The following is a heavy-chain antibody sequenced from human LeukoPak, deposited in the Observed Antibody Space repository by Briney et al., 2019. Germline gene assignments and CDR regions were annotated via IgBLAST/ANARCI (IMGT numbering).Heavy chain of an antibody. D-gene: IGHD3-22*01. CDR1: GGSFSGYY. CDR2: INHSGST. Sequence: SETLSLTCAVYGGSFSGYYWSWIRQPPGKGLEWIGEINHSGSTNYNPSLKSRVTISVDTSKNQFSLELSSVTAADTAVYYCARRNVLSYYYFWFDPWGQGTLVTVSS. V-gene: IGHV4-34*01. J-gene: IGHJ5*02. CDR3: ARRNVLSYYYFWFDP.